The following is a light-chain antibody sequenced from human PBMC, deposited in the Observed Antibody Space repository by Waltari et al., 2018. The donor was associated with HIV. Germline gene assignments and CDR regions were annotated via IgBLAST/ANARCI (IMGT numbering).Light chain of an antibody. J-gene: IGLJ2*01. CDR2: GNS. CDR3: QSYDSNLSGL. V-gene: IGLV1-40*01. Sequence: QSELTQPPSVSAAPGQRVTISCTGSSSNNGGGYDVHGYQQVPGRAPKVVIYGNSNRPSGVPDRFSGSKSGSSASLVITGLQSEDEADYYCQSYDSNLSGLFGGGTKVTVL. CDR1: SSNNGGGYD.